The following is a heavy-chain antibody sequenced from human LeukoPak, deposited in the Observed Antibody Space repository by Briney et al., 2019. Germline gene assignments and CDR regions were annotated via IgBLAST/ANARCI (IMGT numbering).Heavy chain of an antibody. Sequence: SETLSLTCTVSGGSISSYYWSWIRQPPGKGLEWIGYIYYSGSTNYNPSLKSRVTISVDTSKNQFSPKLSSVTAADTAVYYCARLPYDILTGYVNPMDWGQGTLATVSS. J-gene: IGHJ4*02. D-gene: IGHD3-9*01. CDR1: GGSISSYY. V-gene: IGHV4-59*08. CDR3: ARLPYDILTGYVNPMD. CDR2: IYYSGST.